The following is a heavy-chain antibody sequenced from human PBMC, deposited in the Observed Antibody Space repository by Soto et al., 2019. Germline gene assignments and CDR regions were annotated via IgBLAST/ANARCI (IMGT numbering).Heavy chain of an antibody. CDR1: GFTFSSSG. V-gene: IGHV3-23*01. CDR2: ITDSGGTT. J-gene: IGHJ4*02. Sequence: EVQLLESGGGLVQPGGSLRLSCAASGFTFSSSGMSWVRQAPGKGLEWVSGITDSGGTTYYVDSVKGRFTISRDNSKNTLSLEMNSLSAEDTAVYYGAKDSGWLHYYWGQGTLVTVSS. CDR3: AKDSGWLHYY. D-gene: IGHD5-12*01.